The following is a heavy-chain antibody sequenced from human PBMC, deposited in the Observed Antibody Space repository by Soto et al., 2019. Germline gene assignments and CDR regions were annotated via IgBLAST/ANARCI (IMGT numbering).Heavy chain of an antibody. CDR3: ARQGELLLAVAGWNYFDY. CDR2: IYYSGST. CDR1: GGSISSSSYY. Sequence: SETLSLTCTVSGGSISSSSYYWGWIRQPPGKGLEWIGSIYYSGSTYYNPSLKSLVTISVDTSKNQFSLKLSSVTAADTAVYYCARQGELLLAVAGWNYFDYWGQGTLVTVSS. V-gene: IGHV4-39*01. D-gene: IGHD6-19*01. J-gene: IGHJ4*02.